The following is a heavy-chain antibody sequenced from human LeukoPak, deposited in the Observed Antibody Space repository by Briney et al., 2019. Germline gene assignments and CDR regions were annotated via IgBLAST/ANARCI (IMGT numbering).Heavy chain of an antibody. CDR2: ISSSSSYI. J-gene: IGHJ4*02. V-gene: IGHV3-21*01. D-gene: IGHD1-26*01. Sequence: GGSLRLSCAASGFTFSSYSMNWVRQAPGRGLEWVSSISSSSSYIYYADSVKGRFTISRDNAKNSLYLQMNSLRAEDTAVYYCASAIWELLGSDYWGQGTLVTVSS. CDR3: ASAIWELLGSDY. CDR1: GFTFSSYS.